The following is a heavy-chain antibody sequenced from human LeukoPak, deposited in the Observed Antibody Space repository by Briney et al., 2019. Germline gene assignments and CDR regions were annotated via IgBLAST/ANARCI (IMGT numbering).Heavy chain of an antibody. D-gene: IGHD5-24*01. CDR3: ARHKQRWLQWGDFDY. J-gene: IGHJ4*02. V-gene: IGHV4-59*08. CDR1: GGSISSYY. Sequence: SETLSLTCTVSGGSISSYYWSWIRQPPGKGLEWLGYINYSGSTNYKPSLKSRVTMSVDTSKNQFSLKLRSVTAADTAVYYCARHKQRWLQWGDFDYWGQGTLVTVSS. CDR2: INYSGST.